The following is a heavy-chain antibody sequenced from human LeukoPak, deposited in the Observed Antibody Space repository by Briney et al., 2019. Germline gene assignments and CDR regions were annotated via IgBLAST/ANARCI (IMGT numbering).Heavy chain of an antibody. V-gene: IGHV1-3*01. D-gene: IGHD6-13*01. Sequence: ASVKVSYKASGGTFSSYAISWVRQAPGQRLEWMGWINAGNGNTKYSQKFQGRVTITRDTSASTAYMELSSLRSEDTAVYYCARAGIGYSSSWYSAWGQGTLVTVSS. CDR3: ARAGIGYSSSWYSA. J-gene: IGHJ4*02. CDR1: GGTFSSYA. CDR2: INAGNGNT.